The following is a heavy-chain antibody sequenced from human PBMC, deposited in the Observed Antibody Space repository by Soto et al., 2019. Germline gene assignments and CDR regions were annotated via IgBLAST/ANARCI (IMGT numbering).Heavy chain of an antibody. J-gene: IGHJ4*02. CDR3: ARAAAYYDFWSSYYTGQGYFDY. CDR2: IYYSGST. CDR1: GGSISSGGYY. Sequence: SETLSLTCTVSGGSISSGGYYWSWIRQHPGKGLEWIGYIYYSGSTYYNPSLKSRVTISVDTSKNQFSLKLSSVTAADTAVYYCARAAAYYDFWSSYYTGQGYFDYWGQGTLVTVSS. D-gene: IGHD3-3*01. V-gene: IGHV4-31*03.